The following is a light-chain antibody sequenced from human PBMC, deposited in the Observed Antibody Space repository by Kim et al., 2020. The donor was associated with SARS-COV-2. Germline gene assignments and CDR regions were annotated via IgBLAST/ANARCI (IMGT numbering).Light chain of an antibody. J-gene: IGKJ1*01. V-gene: IGKV3-20*01. CDR2: GVS. CDR1: PGLSNNY. CDR3: QQYGTSPRT. Sequence: SPGERAPPSSRATPGLSNNYLAWYQHTPGQAPRLLISGVSIRATGIPDRFSGSGSGTDFTLTISGLEPEDFAVYYCQQYGTSPRTFGQGTKVDIK.